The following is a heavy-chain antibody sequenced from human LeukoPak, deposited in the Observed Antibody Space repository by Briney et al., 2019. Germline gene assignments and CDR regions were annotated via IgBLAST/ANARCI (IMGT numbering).Heavy chain of an antibody. CDR1: GDSVSSNSAT. J-gene: IGHJ6*02. Sequence: SQTLSLTFAISGDSVSSNSATWNWIRQSPSRGLEWLGRTYYRSKWSNDYAESVKSRITINPDTSKNQFSLQLTSVTPEDTAVYYCARRGGHYYGMDVWGQGTTVTVSS. D-gene: IGHD3-16*01. CDR2: TYYRSKWSN. V-gene: IGHV6-1*01. CDR3: ARRGGHYYGMDV.